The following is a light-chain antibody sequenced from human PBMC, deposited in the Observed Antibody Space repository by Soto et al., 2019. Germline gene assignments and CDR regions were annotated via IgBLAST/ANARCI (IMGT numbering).Light chain of an antibody. Sequence: DIQMTQSPSTLSASVGDRVTITCRASQSISRSLAWYQQKPGKAPNLLIYEASSLESGVPSRFSGSGFGTEFALTISSLQPDDFATYYCQQYNSYSRGTFGQGTKVDIK. J-gene: IGKJ1*01. CDR1: QSISRS. CDR2: EAS. CDR3: QQYNSYSRGT. V-gene: IGKV1-5*01.